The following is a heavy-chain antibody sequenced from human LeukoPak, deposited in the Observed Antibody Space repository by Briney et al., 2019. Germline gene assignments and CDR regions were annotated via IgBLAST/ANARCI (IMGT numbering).Heavy chain of an antibody. V-gene: IGHV3-33*01. J-gene: IGHJ4*02. D-gene: IGHD6-13*01. CDR1: GFSSYG. CDR2: IWYDESNK. Sequence: GGSLRLSCAASGFSSYGMHWVRQAPGKGLEWVAVIWYDESNKYYADSVKGRFTISRDNSRDTLYLQMNSLRAEDTAVYYCARDGFSSSWYGRALDYWGQGTLVTVTS. CDR3: ARDGFSSSWYGRALDY.